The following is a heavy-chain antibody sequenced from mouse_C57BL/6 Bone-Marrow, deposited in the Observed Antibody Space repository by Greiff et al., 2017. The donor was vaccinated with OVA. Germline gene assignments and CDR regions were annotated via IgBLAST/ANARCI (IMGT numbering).Heavy chain of an antibody. CDR1: GFNIKDDY. CDR2: IDPENGDT. V-gene: IGHV14-4*01. CDR3: TTWGVVASDWFAY. J-gene: IGHJ3*01. Sequence: SGAELVRPGASVKLSCTASGFNIKDDYMHWVKQRPEQGLEWIGWIDPENGDTEYASKFQGKATITADTSSNTAYLQLSSLTSEDTAVYYCTTWGVVASDWFAYWGQGTLVTVSA. D-gene: IGHD1-1*01.